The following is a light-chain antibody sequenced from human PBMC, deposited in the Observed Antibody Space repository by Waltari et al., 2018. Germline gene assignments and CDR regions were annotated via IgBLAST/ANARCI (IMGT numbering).Light chain of an antibody. V-gene: IGKV1-39*01. CDR1: RSISNF. Sequence: DIQLPQSPSSLSASVGDRVTITCRASRSISNFLNWYQQKPGKAPNLLIYDASSLQSGVPSRFSGSGSGTDFALTITSLQPEDFATYYCQQSYSTPKTFGQGTKVEIK. CDR2: DAS. J-gene: IGKJ1*01. CDR3: QQSYSTPKT.